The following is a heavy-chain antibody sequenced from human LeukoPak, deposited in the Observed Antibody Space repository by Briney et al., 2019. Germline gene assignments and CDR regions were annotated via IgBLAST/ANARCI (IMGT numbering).Heavy chain of an antibody. D-gene: IGHD1-26*01. Sequence: ASVKVSCMASGYTFTGYYMHWVRQAPGQGLEWMGRINPNSGGTNYAQKFQGRVTMTRDTSISTAYMELSRLRSDDTAVYYCAARLVGATPFDYWGQGTLVTVSS. CDR2: INPNSGGT. V-gene: IGHV1-2*06. CDR1: GYTFTGYY. J-gene: IGHJ4*02. CDR3: AARLVGATPFDY.